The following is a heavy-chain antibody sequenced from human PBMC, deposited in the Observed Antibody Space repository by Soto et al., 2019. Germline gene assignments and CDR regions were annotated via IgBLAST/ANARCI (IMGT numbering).Heavy chain of an antibody. CDR1: GFTFTNYW. Sequence: PGGSLRLSCAASGFTFTNYWMSWVRLAPGRGLEWVANINENGSEKKYVDSVKGRFTISRDNAKNSLYLQMNSLRAEDTAVYYCARDNGWNYLIYWGQGTLVTVSS. V-gene: IGHV3-7*01. CDR3: ARDNGWNYLIY. D-gene: IGHD1-7*01. J-gene: IGHJ4*02. CDR2: INENGSEK.